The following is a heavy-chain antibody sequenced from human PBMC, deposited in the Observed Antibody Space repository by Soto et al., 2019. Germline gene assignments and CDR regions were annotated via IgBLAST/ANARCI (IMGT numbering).Heavy chain of an antibody. CDR3: AREPRGGIRGVFY. D-gene: IGHD3-10*01. J-gene: IGHJ4*02. V-gene: IGHV4-31*03. CDR1: GASVSSGGYY. Sequence: QIQLQESGPGAVTPSQTLTLTCTVSGASVSSGGYYWGWIRQHPGKGLEWIGYIHYSGTTYYNPSLNSRVTISLDPSNNQFSLRLNSVTAADTAVYYCAREPRGGIRGVFYWGQGTLVTVSS. CDR2: IHYSGTT.